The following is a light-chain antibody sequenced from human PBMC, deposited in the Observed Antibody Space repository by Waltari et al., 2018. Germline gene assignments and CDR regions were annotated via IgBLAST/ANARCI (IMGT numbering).Light chain of an antibody. J-gene: IGKJ4*01. CDR3: QQNYISRPLS. CDR1: QSLSTY. Sequence: CRASQSLSTYLNWYQQKRGNARKLLVSAAPSLNSGLPSRSSGSRSGTDFTLTISSRQPEDFATYYCQQNYISRPLSFGGGTKVEI. V-gene: IGKV1-39*01. CDR2: AAP.